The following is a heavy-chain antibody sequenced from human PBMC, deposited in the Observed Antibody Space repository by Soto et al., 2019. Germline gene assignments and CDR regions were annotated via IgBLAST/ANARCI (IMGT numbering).Heavy chain of an antibody. CDR2: IKTDGYAA. CDR1: GFTFDSHW. J-gene: IGHJ4*02. V-gene: IGHV3-74*01. Sequence: ESGGVLVQPGGSLRLSCVASGFTFDSHWMHWVRQAPGEGLVWVSRIKTDGYAAAYADSVKGRFTISGDNTKNTVYLRINSLRAEDTAVYFCVRESGVAADCWGQGTLVTVSS. CDR3: VRESGVAADC. D-gene: IGHD6-19*01.